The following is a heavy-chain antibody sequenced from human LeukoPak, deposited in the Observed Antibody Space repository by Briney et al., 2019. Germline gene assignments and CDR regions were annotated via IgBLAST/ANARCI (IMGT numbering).Heavy chain of an antibody. V-gene: IGHV4-59*12. CDR2: IYYSGST. CDR1: GASISSYY. D-gene: IGHD2-2*01. CDR3: ARGDPDIVVVPAGGYYFDY. Sequence: WETLSLTCTVSGASISSYYWSWIRQPPGKGLEWIGYIYYSGSTSYNPSLMSRVTISVDTSKNQFSLKLSSVTAADTAVYYCARGDPDIVVVPAGGYYFDYWGQGTLVTVSS. J-gene: IGHJ4*02.